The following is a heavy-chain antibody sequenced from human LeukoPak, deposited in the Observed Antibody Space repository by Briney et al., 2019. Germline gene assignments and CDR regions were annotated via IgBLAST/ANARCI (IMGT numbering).Heavy chain of an antibody. CDR3: ARNDYGDYGIDY. D-gene: IGHD4-17*01. J-gene: IGHJ4*02. Sequence: GGSLRPSCASSGFTFSTYSMSWVRQAPGKGLEWVSYISRSASSIYYADSVKGRFTTSRDNAKNSLYLQMNSLRAEDTAIYFCARNDYGDYGIDYWRQGTLVTVSS. CDR2: ISRSASSI. CDR1: GFTFSTYS. V-gene: IGHV3-21*01.